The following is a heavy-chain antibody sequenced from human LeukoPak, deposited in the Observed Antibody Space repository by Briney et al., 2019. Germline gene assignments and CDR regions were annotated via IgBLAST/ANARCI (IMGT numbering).Heavy chain of an antibody. D-gene: IGHD3-10*01. CDR2: IYPGDSDT. CDR3: ARRMVRGVIISWFDP. J-gene: IGHJ5*02. Sequence: GESLKISRKGSGYSFTNYWIGWVRQMPGKGLEWMGIIYPGDSDTRYSPSFQGQVTISADKSITTAYLQWSSLKASDTAMYYCARRMVRGVIISWFDPWGQGTLVTVSS. V-gene: IGHV5-51*01. CDR1: GYSFTNYW.